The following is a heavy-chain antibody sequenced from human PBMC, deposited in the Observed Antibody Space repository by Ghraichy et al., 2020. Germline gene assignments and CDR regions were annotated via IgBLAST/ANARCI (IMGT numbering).Heavy chain of an antibody. CDR3: ARDGKPPPPAVAGKGGWFDP. J-gene: IGHJ5*02. D-gene: IGHD6-19*01. Sequence: GGSLRLSCVVSGFTFSNYWMSWVRQAPGKGLEWVANIKQDGSEKYYVDSVKGRFIISRDNAQNSLFLQMNSLRAEDTAVYFCARDGKPPPPAVAGKGGWFDPWGQGTLVTVSS. V-gene: IGHV3-7*05. CDR1: GFTFSNYW. CDR2: IKQDGSEK.